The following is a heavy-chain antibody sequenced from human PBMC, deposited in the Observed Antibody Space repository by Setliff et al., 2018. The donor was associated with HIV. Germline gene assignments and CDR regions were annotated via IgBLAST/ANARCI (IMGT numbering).Heavy chain of an antibody. Sequence: GSLRLSCVASGLTFNRYWMSWVRQVPGKGLEWVANIKQDGSEKYYVESVKGRFTISRDNAENSLYLQMNNLRAEDTAVYYCRGSGNSYAFDMWGQGTMVTVSS. CDR1: GLTFNRYW. V-gene: IGHV3-7*03. CDR3: RGSGNSYAFDM. J-gene: IGHJ3*02. CDR2: IKQDGSEK. D-gene: IGHD3-10*01.